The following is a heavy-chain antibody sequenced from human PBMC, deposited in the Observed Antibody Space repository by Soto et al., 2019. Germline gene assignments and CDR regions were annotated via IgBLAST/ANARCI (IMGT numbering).Heavy chain of an antibody. J-gene: IGHJ6*03. CDR2: ISGSGGST. CDR1: GFTFSSYA. CDR3: AKGRLYYYYYMDV. V-gene: IGHV3-23*01. Sequence: EVQLLESGGGLVQPGGSLRLSCAASGFTFSSYAMSWVRQAPGKGLEWVSAISGSGGSTYYADSVKGRFTSSRDNSKNKLYLQMNSLRAEDTAVYYCAKGRLYYYYYMDVWGKGTTVTVSS.